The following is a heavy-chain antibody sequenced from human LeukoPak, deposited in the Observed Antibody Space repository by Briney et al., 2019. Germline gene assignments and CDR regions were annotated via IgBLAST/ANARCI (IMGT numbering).Heavy chain of an antibody. CDR1: GYTFTGYY. Sequence: ASVKVSCKASGYTFTGYYMHWVRQAPGQGLEWMGRINPNSGGTNYAQKFQGRVTMTRDTSISTAYMELSRLRSDDTAVYYCARETSMVVNWDHRLGAFDIWGQGTMVTVSS. CDR3: ARETSMVVNWDHRLGAFDI. V-gene: IGHV1-2*06. D-gene: IGHD4-23*01. J-gene: IGHJ3*02. CDR2: INPNSGGT.